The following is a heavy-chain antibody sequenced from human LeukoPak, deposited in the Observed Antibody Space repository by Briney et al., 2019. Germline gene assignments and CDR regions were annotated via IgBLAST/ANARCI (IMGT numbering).Heavy chain of an antibody. J-gene: IGHJ6*03. Sequence: GESLKISCKGSGYIFTSYWIGWVRQMPGKGLEWMGIIYPGDSDTRYSPSFQGQVTISADKSISTAYLQWSSLKASDTAMYYCARHVGYSGCEGPFYYMDVWGKGTTVTVSS. CDR2: IYPGDSDT. V-gene: IGHV5-51*01. CDR1: GYIFTSYW. CDR3: ARHVGYSGCEGPFYYMDV. D-gene: IGHD5-12*01.